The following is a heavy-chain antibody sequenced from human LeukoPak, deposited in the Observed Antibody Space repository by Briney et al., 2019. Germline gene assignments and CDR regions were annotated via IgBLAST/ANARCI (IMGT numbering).Heavy chain of an antibody. J-gene: IGHJ5*02. CDR2: IYVDGRTT. Sequence: GGSLRLSCVASGFTFSNYWMHWVRQPPGKGLVWVSRIYVDGRTTNYADSVKGRFTISRGNAKNTVYLEINSLSVEDTATYYCIRDFRSADLWGQGTLVTVTS. V-gene: IGHV3-74*01. CDR1: GFTFSNYW. CDR3: IRDFRSADL.